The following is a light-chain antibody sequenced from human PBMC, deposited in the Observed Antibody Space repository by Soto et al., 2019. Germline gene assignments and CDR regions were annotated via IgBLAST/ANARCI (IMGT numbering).Light chain of an antibody. CDR2: AAS. J-gene: IGKJ4*01. CDR3: LQNNNYPLT. Sequence: AIRMTQSPSSLSASVGDRVTVTCRASQDIRSDVGWYQQKPGQAPKVLMYAASRLHSGVPSRFSGSGSGTDVVLTISSLQLEDVATYYCLQNNNYPLTFGGGTKVEIK. CDR1: QDIRSD. V-gene: IGKV1-6*01.